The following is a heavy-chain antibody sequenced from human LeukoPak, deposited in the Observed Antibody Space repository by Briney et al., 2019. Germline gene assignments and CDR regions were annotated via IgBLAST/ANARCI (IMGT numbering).Heavy chain of an antibody. CDR3: SLIDY. Sequence: GGSLRLSCAASGFTFSSSWMHWVCQAPEKGLEWVADIKCDGSEKYYVDSVEGRLTISRDNAKNSLYLQVNSLRAEDIRSGSYSLIDYWGQGTLVTVSS. V-gene: IGHV3-52*01. CDR2: IKCDGSEK. D-gene: IGHD3-10*01. J-gene: IGHJ4*02. CDR1: GFTFSSSW.